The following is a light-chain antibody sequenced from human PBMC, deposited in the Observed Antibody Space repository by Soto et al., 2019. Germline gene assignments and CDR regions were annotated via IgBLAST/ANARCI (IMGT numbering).Light chain of an antibody. CDR3: GSYASGTTLKV. CDR2: EVS. V-gene: IGLV2-14*01. J-gene: IGLJ1*01. CDR1: SADVGCYDF. Sequence: QSLLTHPASVCGPPGQSITISCTGTSADVGCYDFVSWYQQHPGKPPQLIIYEVSYRPSGVSSRFSASKSGNMASLTISGLHVEDEATYCCGSYASGTTLKVFGSGTKVTVL.